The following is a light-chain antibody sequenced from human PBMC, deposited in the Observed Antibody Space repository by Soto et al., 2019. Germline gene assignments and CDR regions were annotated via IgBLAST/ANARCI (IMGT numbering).Light chain of an antibody. J-gene: IGLJ3*02. V-gene: IGLV2-11*01. CDR3: CSSAGSYFWV. CDR1: SGDVGGYNY. CDR2: DVS. Sequence: QSVLTQPRSVSGSPGQSVTISCTGTSGDVGGYNYVSWYQHHPGKAPKLIIYDVSKRPSGIPDRFSGSKSGNTASLTISGLQAEDEADYYCCSSAGSYFWVFGGGTKLTVL.